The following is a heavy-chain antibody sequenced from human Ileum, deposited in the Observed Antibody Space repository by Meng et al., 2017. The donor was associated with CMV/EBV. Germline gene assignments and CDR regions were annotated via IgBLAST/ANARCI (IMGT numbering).Heavy chain of an antibody. V-gene: IGHV4-34*01. Sequence: AVYVGSFSGYYWSWIRQLPGKGLEWIGEINHTGSTNYNPSLKSRVTFSVDKSKNQLSLKLTSVTAADTAVYYCATGKQQLVRGWFDPWGQGTLVTVSS. CDR3: ATGKQQLVRGWFDP. D-gene: IGHD6-13*01. CDR2: INHTGST. CDR1: VGSFSGYY. J-gene: IGHJ5*02.